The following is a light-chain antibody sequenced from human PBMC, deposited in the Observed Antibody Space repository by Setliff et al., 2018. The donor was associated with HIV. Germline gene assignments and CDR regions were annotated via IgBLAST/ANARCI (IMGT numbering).Light chain of an antibody. Sequence: QSALTQPASVSGSPRQSITISCTGTSSDIGAYNFVSWYQQHPGKAPKLMIHDVSNRPSGVSNRFSGSKSGNTASLTISDLQADDEADYYCYSYTNSRTLVFGGGTKVTVL. V-gene: IGLV2-14*03. CDR1: SSDIGAYNF. CDR3: YSYTNSRTLV. J-gene: IGLJ3*02. CDR2: DVS.